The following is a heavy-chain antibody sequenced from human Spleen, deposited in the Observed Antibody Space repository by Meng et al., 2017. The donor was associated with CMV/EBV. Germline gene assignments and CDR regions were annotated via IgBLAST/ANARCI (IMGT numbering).Heavy chain of an antibody. CDR1: GGSFSGYY. V-gene: IGHV4-34*01. J-gene: IGHJ4*02. D-gene: IGHD1-26*01. CDR2: INHSGST. Sequence: QVQLQQVGAGLLKPSETLSLTCAVYGGSFSGYYWSWIRQPPGKGLEWIGEINHSGSTNYNPSLKSRVTISVDTSKNQFSLKLSSVTAADTAVYYCAIYRYSGSYDYFDYWGQGTLVTVSS. CDR3: AIYRYSGSYDYFDY.